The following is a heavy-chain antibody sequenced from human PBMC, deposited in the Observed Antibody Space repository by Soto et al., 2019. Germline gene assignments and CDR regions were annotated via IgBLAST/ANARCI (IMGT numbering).Heavy chain of an antibody. CDR1: GYTFTSYD. CDR2: INPNSGNT. D-gene: IGHD6-13*01. CDR3: ARPFVEPGIAADGTPEDAFDI. V-gene: IGHV1-8*01. Sequence: ASVKVSCKASGYTFTSYDINWVRQATGQGLEWMGWINPNSGNTGYAQKFQGRVTMTRNTSISTAYMEVSSLRSEDTAVYYCARPFVEPGIAADGTPEDAFDIWG. J-gene: IGHJ3*02.